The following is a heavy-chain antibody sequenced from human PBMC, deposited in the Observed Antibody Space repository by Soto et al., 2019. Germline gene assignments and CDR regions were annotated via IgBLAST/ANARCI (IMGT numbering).Heavy chain of an antibody. CDR1: GYIFSNFS. CDR2: ISGYNDNT. V-gene: IGHV1-18*01. Sequence: QIQLVQSGPEVRKPGASVKVSCKASGYIFSNFSISWVRQAPGQGLEWLGWISGYNDNTNYAQKFQDRVRITTDISTSTAYMELTALRPEDTAVYYCAKDASSWFYYYYGMDVWGQGTTVTVSS. J-gene: IGHJ6*02. D-gene: IGHD2-2*01. CDR3: AKDASSWFYYYYGMDV.